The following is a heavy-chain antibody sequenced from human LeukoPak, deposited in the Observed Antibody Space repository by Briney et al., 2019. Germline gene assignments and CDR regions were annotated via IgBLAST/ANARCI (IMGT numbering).Heavy chain of an antibody. CDR1: GGSISSYY. CDR2: IYYSGST. D-gene: IGHD3-22*01. Sequence: SETLSLTCTVSGGSISSYYWSWIRQPSGKGLEWIGYIYYSGSTNYNPSLKSRVTISVDTSKNQFSLKLSSVTAADTAVYYCARHVGGYYTSEDYYYGMDVWGQGTTVTVSS. J-gene: IGHJ6*02. CDR3: ARHVGGYYTSEDYYYGMDV. V-gene: IGHV4-59*08.